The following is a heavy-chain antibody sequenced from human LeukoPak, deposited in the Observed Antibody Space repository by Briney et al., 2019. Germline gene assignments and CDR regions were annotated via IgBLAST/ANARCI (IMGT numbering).Heavy chain of an antibody. CDR3: AGTGYSSSPIDY. D-gene: IGHD6-13*01. J-gene: IGHJ4*02. CDR1: GGSISSYY. Sequence: SETLSLTCTVSGGSISSYYWSWIRQPPGKGLEWIGYIHYSGSTNYNPSLKRRVTISADTSKNQFSQKLSSVTAADTAVYYCAGTGYSSSPIDYWGQGTLVTVSS. CDR2: IHYSGST. V-gene: IGHV4-59*08.